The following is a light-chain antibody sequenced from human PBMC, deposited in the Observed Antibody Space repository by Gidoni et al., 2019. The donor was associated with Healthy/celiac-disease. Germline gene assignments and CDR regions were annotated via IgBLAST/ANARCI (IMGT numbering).Light chain of an antibody. CDR2: EGS. V-gene: IGLV2-23*01. CDR3: CSYAGSSPV. Sequence: QSALTQPASVSGSPVQSITISCTGTSSDVGSYNLVSWYPQHPGKAPQLMIYEGSKRPSGVSNRFSGSKSGNTASLTISGLQAEDEADYYCCSYAGSSPVFGGGTKLTVL. J-gene: IGLJ3*02. CDR1: SSDVGSYNL.